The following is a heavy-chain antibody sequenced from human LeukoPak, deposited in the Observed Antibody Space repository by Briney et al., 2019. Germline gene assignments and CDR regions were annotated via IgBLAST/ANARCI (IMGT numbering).Heavy chain of an antibody. CDR3: ARGGSVLWPYYCYYMDV. CDR1: GGSISSGGYY. D-gene: IGHD3-10*01. CDR2: IYYSGST. V-gene: IGHV4-31*03. Sequence: SQTLSLTCTVSGGSISSGGYYWSWIRQHPGKGLEWIGYIYYSGSTYYNPSLKSRVTISVDTSKNQFSLKLSSVTAADTAVYYCARGGSVLWPYYCYYMDVWGKGTTVTVSS. J-gene: IGHJ6*03.